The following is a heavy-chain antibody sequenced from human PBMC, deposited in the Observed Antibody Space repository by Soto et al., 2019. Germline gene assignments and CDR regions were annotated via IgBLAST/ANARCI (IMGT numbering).Heavy chain of an antibody. CDR3: ARGHSTDCSNGVCSFFYNHDMDV. CDR1: GYSFTDYH. Sequence: ASVQVSCKASGYSFTDYHIHWVRQAPGQGLEWLGRINPKSGGTSTAQKFQGWVTMTRDRSISTVYMELTRLRSDDTAVYFCARGHSTDCSNGVCSFFYNHDMDVWGQGTTVTVSS. D-gene: IGHD2-8*01. J-gene: IGHJ6*02. V-gene: IGHV1-2*04. CDR2: INPKSGGT.